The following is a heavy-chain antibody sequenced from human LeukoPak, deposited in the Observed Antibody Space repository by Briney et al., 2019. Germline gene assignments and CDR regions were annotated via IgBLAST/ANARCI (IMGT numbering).Heavy chain of an antibody. J-gene: IGHJ4*02. Sequence: GGSLRLSCAAPGFTFSSYAMSWVRQAPGKGLEWVSAISGSGGSTYYADSVKGRFTISRDNSKNTLYLQMNSLRAEDTAVYYCAKASDVFSGSFDYWGQGTLVTVSS. CDR1: GFTFSSYA. CDR3: AKASDVFSGSFDY. V-gene: IGHV3-23*01. D-gene: IGHD3-10*01. CDR2: ISGSGGST.